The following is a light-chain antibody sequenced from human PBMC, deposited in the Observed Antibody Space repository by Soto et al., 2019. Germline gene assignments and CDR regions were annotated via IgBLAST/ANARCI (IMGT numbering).Light chain of an antibody. V-gene: IGLV2-8*01. CDR3: TSYAGGNNV. CDR1: SSDVGAYNY. CDR2: EVN. Sequence: QSALTQPPSASGSPGQSVTISCSGTSSDVGAYNYVSWYQQHPGKVPKLMVYEVNKRPSGVPDRFSGSKSGNTASLTVSGLQAEDEADYYYTSYAGGNNVFGTGTKVTVL. J-gene: IGLJ1*01.